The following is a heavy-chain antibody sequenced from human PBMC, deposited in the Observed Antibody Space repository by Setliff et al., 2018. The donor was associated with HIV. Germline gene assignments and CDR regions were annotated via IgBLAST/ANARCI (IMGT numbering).Heavy chain of an antibody. J-gene: IGHJ6*02. Sequence: PGGSLRLSCVGSGFTFKTYSMNWVRQAPGKGLEWVSTVGCWGTCTYFAGSVKGRFTISADTSKNTLYLQMTRLSAEDTAVYYCARDLDPYFAMAVWGQGTTVTVSS. CDR1: GFTFKTYS. V-gene: IGHV3-23*01. CDR3: ARDLDPYFAMAV. CDR2: VGCWGTCT.